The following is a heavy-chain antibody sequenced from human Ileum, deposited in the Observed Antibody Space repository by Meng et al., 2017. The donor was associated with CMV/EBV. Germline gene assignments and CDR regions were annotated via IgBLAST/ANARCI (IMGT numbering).Heavy chain of an antibody. CDR1: GYTFTGYY. V-gene: IGHV1-2*02. CDR2: INPNSGGT. D-gene: IGHD1-20*01. J-gene: IGHJ4*02. Sequence: ASVKVSCKASGYTFTGYYMHWVRQAPGQGLEWMGWINPNSGGTNYAQKFQGRVTMTRDTSIRTAYMELSRLRADDTAVYYCAREGYNWNDYHNYWGQGTLVTVSS. CDR3: AREGYNWNDYHNY.